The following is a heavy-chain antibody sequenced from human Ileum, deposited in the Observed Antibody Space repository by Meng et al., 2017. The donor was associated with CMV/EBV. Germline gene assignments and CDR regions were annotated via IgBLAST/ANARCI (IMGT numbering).Heavy chain of an antibody. CDR1: GDSVSSNIAA. V-gene: IGHV6-1*01. Sequence: QVHLQQSGPGLVKPSQTRSLPGAISGDSVSSNIAAGSWIRQAPSGGLEWLGRTYYRSKWYDDYAVSVKSRVTITPDTSKNQFSLHLNSVSPEDTAIYFCAREMGAHDYWGQGTLVTVSS. J-gene: IGHJ4*02. D-gene: IGHD4/OR15-4a*01. CDR2: TYYRSKWYD. CDR3: AREMGAHDY.